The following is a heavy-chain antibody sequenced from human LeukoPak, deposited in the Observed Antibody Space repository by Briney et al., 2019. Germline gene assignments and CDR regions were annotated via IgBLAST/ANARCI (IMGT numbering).Heavy chain of an antibody. CDR3: ARGVNLGDMDV. Sequence: GASVKVSCKASGYTFTKYDIHWVRQATGQGLEWMAWMDPNTDNTAYAQEFQGRVTITRNTSISTAYMELRSLRSEDKAVYYCARGVNLGDMDVWGKGTTVTVSS. J-gene: IGHJ6*03. V-gene: IGHV1-8*03. D-gene: IGHD1-14*01. CDR1: GYTFTKYD. CDR2: MDPNTDNT.